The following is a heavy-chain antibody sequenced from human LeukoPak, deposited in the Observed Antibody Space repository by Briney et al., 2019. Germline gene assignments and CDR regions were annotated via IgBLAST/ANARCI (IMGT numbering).Heavy chain of an antibody. V-gene: IGHV3-21*01. CDR1: GFTFSSYS. CDR2: ISSSSSYI. Sequence: GGSLRLSCAASGFTFSSYSMNRVRQAPGKGLEWVSSISSSSSYIYYADSVKGRFTISRDNAKNSLYLQMNSLRAEDTAVYYCARETSLVVAGAFDIWGQGTMVTVSS. CDR3: ARETSLVVAGAFDI. J-gene: IGHJ3*02. D-gene: IGHD2-15*01.